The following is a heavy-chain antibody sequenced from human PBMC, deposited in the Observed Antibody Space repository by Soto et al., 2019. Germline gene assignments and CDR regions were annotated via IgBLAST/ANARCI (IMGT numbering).Heavy chain of an antibody. J-gene: IGHJ4*02. CDR1: GGSITRNNHY. D-gene: IGHD6-19*01. V-gene: IGHV4-39*01. Sequence: QLQLQESGPGLVKPSETLSLTCIVSGGSITRNNHYWGWIRQSPGKGLEWIGSILYSGSTNYNQSLKSRVTLSVETSKNQFSLKMSSVHAADTALYYCARLGSSGWYQGSYFDYWGQGTLVTVSS. CDR3: ARLGSSGWYQGSYFDY. CDR2: ILYSGST.